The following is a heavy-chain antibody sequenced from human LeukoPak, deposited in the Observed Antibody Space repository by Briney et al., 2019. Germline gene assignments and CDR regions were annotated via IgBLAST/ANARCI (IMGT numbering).Heavy chain of an antibody. Sequence: GASVKVSCKASGGTFSSYAISWVRQAPGQGLEWMGRITPIFGTANYAQKFQGRVTITTDESTSTAYMELSSLRSEDTAVYYCARDRAIGGFDYWGQGTLVTVAS. CDR3: ARDRAIGGFDY. CDR1: GGTFSSYA. CDR2: ITPIFGTA. V-gene: IGHV1-69*05. J-gene: IGHJ4*02. D-gene: IGHD1-26*01.